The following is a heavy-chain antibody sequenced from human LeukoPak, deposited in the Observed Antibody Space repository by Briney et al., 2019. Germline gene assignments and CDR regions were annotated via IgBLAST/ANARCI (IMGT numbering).Heavy chain of an antibody. V-gene: IGHV3-30*04. D-gene: IGHD6-19*01. CDR3: ARGPGYSSGWYYFDY. CDR1: GFTFSSYA. J-gene: IGHJ4*02. Sequence: GGSLRLSCAASGFTFSSYAMHWVRQAPGKGLEWVAVISYDGSNKYYADSVKGRFTISRDNAKNSLYLQMNSLRAGDTAVYYCARGPGYSSGWYYFDYWGQGTLVTVSS. CDR2: ISYDGSNK.